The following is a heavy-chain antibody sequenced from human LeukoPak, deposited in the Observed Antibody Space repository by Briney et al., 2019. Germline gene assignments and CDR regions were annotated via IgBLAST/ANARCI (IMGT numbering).Heavy chain of an antibody. V-gene: IGHV3-30*18. CDR2: ISYDGSNK. CDR1: GFTFSSYG. D-gene: IGHD6-13*01. CDR3: AKDRDWASAAGTDFDY. J-gene: IGHJ4*02. Sequence: NPGRSLRLSCAASGFTFSSYGMHWVRQAPGKGLEWVAVISYDGSNKYYADSVKGRFTISRDNSKNTLYLQMNSLRAEDTAVYYCAKDRDWASAAGTDFDYWGQGTLVTVSS.